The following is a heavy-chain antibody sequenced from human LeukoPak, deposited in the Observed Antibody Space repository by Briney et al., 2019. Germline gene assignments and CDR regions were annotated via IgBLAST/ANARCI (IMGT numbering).Heavy chain of an antibody. CDR1: GGSFSGYY. Sequence: PSETLSLTCAVYGGSFSGYYRSWIRQPPGKGLEWIGEINHSGSTNYNPSLKSRVTISVDTSKNQFSLKLSSVTAADTAVYYCARVQESQIDYYFDYWGQGTLVTVSS. CDR2: INHSGST. V-gene: IGHV4-34*01. J-gene: IGHJ4*02. CDR3: ARVQESQIDYYFDY. D-gene: IGHD3-9*01.